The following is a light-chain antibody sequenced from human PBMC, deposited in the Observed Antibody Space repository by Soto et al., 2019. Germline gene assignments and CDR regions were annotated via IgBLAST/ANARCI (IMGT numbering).Light chain of an antibody. CDR1: QSVENF. CDR3: QQRRTWPLT. Sequence: EIVLTQSPATLSLSPGDRATLSCRAIQSVENFLAWYQQKRGQAPRLLIFDVSTRAPGIPPRCSGSGSGTDFTLAISRLEPEDFAFYYWQQRRTWPLTFGGGARVDFK. CDR2: DVS. J-gene: IGKJ4*01. V-gene: IGKV3-11*01.